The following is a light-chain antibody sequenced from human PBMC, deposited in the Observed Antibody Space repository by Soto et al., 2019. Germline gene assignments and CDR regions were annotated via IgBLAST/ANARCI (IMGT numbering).Light chain of an antibody. CDR3: QQRSNWPPSIT. J-gene: IGKJ5*01. CDR2: DAS. Sequence: EIVLTQSPATLSLSPGDRATLSCRASQSVTTFLVWYQQKPGQAPRLLIYDASDRAPGIPARFSGSGSATDFTLTINNLEPEDFAVYYCQQRSNWPPSITFGQGTRLEIK. CDR1: QSVTTF. V-gene: IGKV3-11*01.